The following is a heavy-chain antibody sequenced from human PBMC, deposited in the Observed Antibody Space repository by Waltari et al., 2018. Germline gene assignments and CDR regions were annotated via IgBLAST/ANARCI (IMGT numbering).Heavy chain of an antibody. Sequence: QVQLVQSGAEVKKPGSSVKVSCKASGGTFSSYSISWVRQAPGQGLEWMGGIIPIFGTANYEQKFQGRVTITADESTSTAYMELSSLRSEDTAVYYCARAGSYDSSGFDAFDIWGQGTMVTVSS. CDR2: IIPIFGTA. CDR3: ARAGSYDSSGFDAFDI. D-gene: IGHD3-22*01. J-gene: IGHJ3*02. V-gene: IGHV1-69*13. CDR1: GGTFSSYS.